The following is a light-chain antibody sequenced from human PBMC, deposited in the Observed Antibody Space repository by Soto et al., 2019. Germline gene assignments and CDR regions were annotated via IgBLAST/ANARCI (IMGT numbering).Light chain of an antibody. CDR2: GAS. J-gene: IGKJ2*01. V-gene: IGKV3-20*01. CDR1: QSVASTF. Sequence: EMVLTQSPGTLSLSPGERATLSCRASQSVASTFLAWYQQKPGQAPRLLMFGASSRATGITDRFSGSGSATDFKLTITRLEPEDFAVYYCQQFVYSPYTFGQGTKMEIK. CDR3: QQFVYSPYT.